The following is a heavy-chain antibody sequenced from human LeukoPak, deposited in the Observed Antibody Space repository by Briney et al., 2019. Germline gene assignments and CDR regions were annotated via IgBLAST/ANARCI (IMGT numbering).Heavy chain of an antibody. D-gene: IGHD6-19*01. CDR1: GFTFRNFA. J-gene: IGHJ4*02. V-gene: IGHV3-23*01. CDR2: ISGSGGST. CDR3: ALGGSGWSLLRSFDY. Sequence: PGGSLRLSCTASGFTFRNFAMSWVRQAPGKGLEWVSAISGSGGSTYYADSVKGRFTISRDNSKNTLYLQMNSLRAEDTAVYYCALGGSGWSLLRSFDYWGQGTLVTVSS.